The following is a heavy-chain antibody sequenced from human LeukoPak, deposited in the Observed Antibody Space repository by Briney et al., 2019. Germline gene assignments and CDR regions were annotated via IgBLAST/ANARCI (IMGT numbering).Heavy chain of an antibody. J-gene: IGHJ4*02. V-gene: IGHV5-51*01. CDR2: IYPGDSDT. Sequence: GESLKISCKGSGYSFTSYWIGWVRQMPGKGLEWMGIIYPGDSDTKYSPSFQGQVTISADKSITTAYLQWSSLKASDTAMYYCARRVGGSSPRGYFDSWGQGTLVTVSS. CDR3: ARRVGGSSPRGYFDS. D-gene: IGHD2-2*01. CDR1: GYSFTSYW.